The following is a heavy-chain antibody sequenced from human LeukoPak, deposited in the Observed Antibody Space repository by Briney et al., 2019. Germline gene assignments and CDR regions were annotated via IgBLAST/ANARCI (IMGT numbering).Heavy chain of an antibody. CDR1: GYTFTSYY. CDR3: ARDGAPYGGSGSYYPLYYFDY. J-gene: IGHJ4*02. CDR2: INPSGGST. Sequence: GASVKVSCKASGYTFTSYYMHWVRQAPGQGLEWMGIINPSGGSTSYAQKFQGRVTMTRDTSTSTVYMELSSLRSEDTAVYYCARDGAPYGGSGSYYPLYYFDYWGQGTLVTVSS. V-gene: IGHV1-46*01. D-gene: IGHD3-10*01.